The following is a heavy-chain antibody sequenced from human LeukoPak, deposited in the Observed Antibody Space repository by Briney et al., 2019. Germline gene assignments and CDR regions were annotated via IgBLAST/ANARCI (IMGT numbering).Heavy chain of an antibody. V-gene: IGHV4-59*01. CDR2: TYNSGST. CDR3: AGGIFGVVINAFHI. Sequence: TETLSLTCTVSGGSISSYHWSWIRQPPGKGLEWIGDTYNSGSTNYNPSLKSRVTISVDTSKNQFSLKLTSVTAADTAVYYCAGGIFGVVINAFHIWGQGTMVTVSS. D-gene: IGHD3-3*01. J-gene: IGHJ3*02. CDR1: GGSISSYH.